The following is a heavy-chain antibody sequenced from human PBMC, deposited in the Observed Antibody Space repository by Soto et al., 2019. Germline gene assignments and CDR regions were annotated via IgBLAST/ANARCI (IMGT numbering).Heavy chain of an antibody. CDR2: IISIFGTA. CDR3: ARIEMATIDGDY. D-gene: IGHD5-12*01. CDR1: GGTFSSYA. V-gene: IGHV1-69*13. J-gene: IGHJ4*02. Sequence: ASVKVSCKASGGTFSSYAISWVRQAPGQGLEWMGGIISIFGTANYAQKFQGRVTITADESTSTAYMELSSLRSEDTAVYYCARIEMATIDGDYWGQGTLVTVSS.